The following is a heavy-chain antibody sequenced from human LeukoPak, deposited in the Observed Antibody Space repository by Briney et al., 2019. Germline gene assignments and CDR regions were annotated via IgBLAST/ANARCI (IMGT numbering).Heavy chain of an antibody. J-gene: IGHJ4*02. D-gene: IGHD3-22*01. CDR3: ARRWSLYYDSSGYYGGPQFHFDY. Sequence: PSETLSLTCAVYGGSFSGYYWSWIRQPPGKGLEWIGEINHSGSTNYNPSLKSRVTISVDTSKNQFSLKLSSVTAADTAVYYCARRWSLYYDSSGYYGGPQFHFDYWGQGTLVTVSS. CDR2: INHSGST. CDR1: GGSFSGYY. V-gene: IGHV4-34*01.